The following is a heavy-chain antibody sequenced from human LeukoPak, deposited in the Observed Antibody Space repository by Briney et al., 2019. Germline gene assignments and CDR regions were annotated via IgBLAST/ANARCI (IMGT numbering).Heavy chain of an antibody. CDR1: GFTFSDYY. CDR3: ARDIWFGEGYFDY. D-gene: IGHD3-10*01. CDR2: ISSSSSYT. J-gene: IGHJ4*02. Sequence: GGSLRLSCAASGFTFSDYYMSWIRQAPGKGLEWVSCISSSSSYTNYADSVKGRFTISRDNAKDSLYLQMNSLRAEDTAVYYCARDIWFGEGYFDYWGQGTLVTVSS. V-gene: IGHV3-11*06.